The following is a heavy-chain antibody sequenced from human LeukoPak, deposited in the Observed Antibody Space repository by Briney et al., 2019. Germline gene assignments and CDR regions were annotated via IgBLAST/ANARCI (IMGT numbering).Heavy chain of an antibody. CDR3: ARDGDSGSYYGFISFPGY. D-gene: IGHD1-26*01. V-gene: IGHV1-2*02. CDR1: GYTFTGYY. Sequence: ASVKVSCKASGYTFTGYYMHWVRQAPGQGLEWMGWINPNSGGTNYAQKFQGRVTMTRDTSISTAYMELSRLRSDDTAVYYCARDGDSGSYYGFISFPGYWGQGTLVTVSS. CDR2: INPNSGGT. J-gene: IGHJ4*02.